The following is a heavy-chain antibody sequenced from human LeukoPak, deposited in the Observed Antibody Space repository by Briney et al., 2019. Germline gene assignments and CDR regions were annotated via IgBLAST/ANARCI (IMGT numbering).Heavy chain of an antibody. CDR1: GGSISSSRYY. CDR3: ARLVTYYDSSGYYSGGYYFDY. CDR2: ISYTGST. D-gene: IGHD3-22*01. V-gene: IGHV4-39*01. J-gene: IGHJ4*02. Sequence: PSETLSLTCTVSGGSISSSRYYWGWIRQPPGKGLEWIRSISYTGSTYYNPSLKSRVTISVDTSKNQFSLKLSSVTAADTAVYYCARLVTYYDSSGYYSGGYYFDYWGQGTLATVSS.